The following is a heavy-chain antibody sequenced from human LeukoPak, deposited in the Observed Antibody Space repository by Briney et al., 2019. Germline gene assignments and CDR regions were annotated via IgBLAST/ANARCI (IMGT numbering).Heavy chain of an antibody. D-gene: IGHD2-2*01. J-gene: IGHJ3*02. CDR2: IKQDGSEK. V-gene: IGHV3-7*03. Sequence: GGSLRLSCAASGFTFSSYWMSWVRQAPGKGLEWVANIKQDGSEKYYVDSVKGRFTISRDNAKNSLYLQMNSLRAEDTAVYYCARDAGWYVPAAAFGIWGQGTMVTVSS. CDR3: ARDAGWYVPAAAFGI. CDR1: GFTFSSYW.